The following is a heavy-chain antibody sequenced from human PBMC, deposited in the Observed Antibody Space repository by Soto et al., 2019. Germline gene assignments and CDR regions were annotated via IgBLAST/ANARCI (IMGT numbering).Heavy chain of an antibody. CDR2: ISYGGST. V-gene: IGHV4-31*03. J-gene: IGHJ4*02. CDR1: GGSINSGGYC. CDR3: SRGILG. Sequence: QVQLQESGPGLVKPSQTLSLTCTVSGGSINSGGYCWSWIRQHPGKGLDWIGCISYGGSTSYNPSLKGRVTISVGTSKYQFSLKLTSGTAADTAVYYCSRGILGWGQGALITGSS. D-gene: IGHD5-18*01.